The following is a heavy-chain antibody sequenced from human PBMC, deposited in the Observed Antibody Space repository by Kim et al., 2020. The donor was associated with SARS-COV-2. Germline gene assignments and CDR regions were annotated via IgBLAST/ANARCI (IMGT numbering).Heavy chain of an antibody. Sequence: GGSLRLSCGASGFTFSDSAMHWVRRASGKGLEWVGRIRSKVNGYETAYSASVRGRFTISRDDSRNTAYLQMNSLKTEDTAVYYCTRVPGTTLASWDAFD. D-gene: IGHD1-1*01. V-gene: IGHV3-73*01. J-gene: IGHJ3*02. CDR1: GFTFSDSA. CDR2: IRSKVNGYET. CDR3: TRVPGTTLASWDAFD.